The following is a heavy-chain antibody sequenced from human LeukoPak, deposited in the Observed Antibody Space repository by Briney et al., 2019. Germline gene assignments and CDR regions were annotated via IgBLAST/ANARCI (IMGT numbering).Heavy chain of an antibody. D-gene: IGHD3-3*01. CDR3: ARDAQLFGVEQYFDC. CDR2: ISSSSSYI. J-gene: IGHJ4*02. Sequence: GGSLRLSCAASGFTFSSYSMNWVRQAPGKGLEWVSSISSSSSYIYYADSVKGRFTISRDNAKNSLYLQMNSLRAEDTAVYYCARDAQLFGVEQYFDCWGQGTLVTVSS. V-gene: IGHV3-21*01. CDR1: GFTFSSYS.